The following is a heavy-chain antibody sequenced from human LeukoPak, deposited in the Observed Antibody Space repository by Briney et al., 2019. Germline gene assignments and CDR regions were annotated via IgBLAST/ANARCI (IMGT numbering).Heavy chain of an antibody. CDR2: ISGSGGST. CDR3: AKDLGYYGSGTYPYYYYYYYMDV. D-gene: IGHD3-10*01. CDR1: GFTFSSYA. Sequence: PGGSLRLSCAASGFTFSSYAMSWVRQAPGKGLEWVSAISGSGGSTYYADSVKGRFTISRDNFKNTLHLQMNSLRAEDTAVYYCAKDLGYYGSGTYPYYYYYYYMDVWGKGTTVTVSS. V-gene: IGHV3-23*01. J-gene: IGHJ6*03.